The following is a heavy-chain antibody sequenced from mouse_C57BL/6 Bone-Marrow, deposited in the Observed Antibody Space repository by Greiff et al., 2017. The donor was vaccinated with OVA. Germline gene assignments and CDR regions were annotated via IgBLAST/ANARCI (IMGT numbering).Heavy chain of an antibody. J-gene: IGHJ3*01. V-gene: IGHV2-5*01. CDR1: GFSLTSYG. D-gene: IGHD1-1*01. CDR2: IWRGGST. Sequence: VKLVESGPGLVQPSQSLSITCTVSGFSLTSYGVHWVRQSPGKGLEWLGVIWRGGSTDYNAAFMSRLSITKDNSKSQVFFKMNSLQADDTAIYYCAKHPPFYSLRAYWGQGTLVTVSA. CDR3: AKHPPFYSLRAY.